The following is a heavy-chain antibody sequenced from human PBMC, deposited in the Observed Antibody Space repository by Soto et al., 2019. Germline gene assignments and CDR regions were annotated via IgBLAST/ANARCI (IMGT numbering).Heavy chain of an antibody. CDR1: GFSLSTDGVG. CDR3: AHTMAPRIFDY. CDR2: IYWDDDK. Sequence: QITLKEAGPTLVKPTQTLTLTCSFSGFSLSTDGVGVGWVRQPPGKALEWLALIYWDDDKGYSTSLKSRLTITKHTAKNPVVLTMTNMNPADTATYYCAHTMAPRIFDYWGQGTLITVSS. J-gene: IGHJ4*02. V-gene: IGHV2-5*02.